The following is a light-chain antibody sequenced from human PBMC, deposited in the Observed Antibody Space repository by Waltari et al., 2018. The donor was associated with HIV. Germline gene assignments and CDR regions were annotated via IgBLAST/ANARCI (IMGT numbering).Light chain of an antibody. CDR1: RSDVGSYNR. V-gene: IGLV2-23*02. CDR2: EVT. Sequence: QSALTQPASVSGSPGQSITISCTVTRSDVGSYNRVPWYQQYPGKAPKLIIYEVTKRPSGVSNRFSGSKSGNTASLTLSGLQADDEADYYCSSYAGARVFGGGTNLIVL. CDR3: SSYAGARV. J-gene: IGLJ3*02.